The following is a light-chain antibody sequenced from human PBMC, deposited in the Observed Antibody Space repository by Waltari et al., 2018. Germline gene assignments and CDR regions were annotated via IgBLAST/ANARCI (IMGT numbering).Light chain of an antibody. CDR3: QQSFNRPPT. CDR1: QSISGY. J-gene: IGKJ4*01. CDR2: AAS. V-gene: IGKV1-39*01. Sequence: DIDMPQSPSSLSASVGDRATITCRASQSISGYLHWYQQKPGRAPRLLIFAASNLQSGVPSRFSGSGSGTDFTLTISSLQPEDFATYYCQQSFNRPPTFGGGTKVEVK.